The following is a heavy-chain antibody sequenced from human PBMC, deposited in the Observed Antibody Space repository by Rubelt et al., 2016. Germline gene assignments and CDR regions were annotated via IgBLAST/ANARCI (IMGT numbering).Heavy chain of an antibody. D-gene: IGHD5-18*01. J-gene: IGHJ2*01. CDR2: INAGNGNT. Sequence: QVQLVQSGAEVKKPGASVKVSCKASGYTFTSYAMHWVRQAPGQRLEWMGWINAGNGNTKYSQKFQGRVTITRDTPASTAYMELSSLRSEDTAVYYCARSKDTAMVTDADWYFDLWGRGTLVTVSS. CDR3: ARSKDTAMVTDADWYFDL. CDR1: GYTFTSYA. V-gene: IGHV1-3*01.